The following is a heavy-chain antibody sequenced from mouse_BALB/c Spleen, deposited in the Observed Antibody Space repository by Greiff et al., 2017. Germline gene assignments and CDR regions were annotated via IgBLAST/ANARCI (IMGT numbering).Heavy chain of an antibody. Sequence: EVKLMESGGGLVQPGGSLKLSCAASGFTFSSYTMSWVRQTPEKRLEWVAYISNGGGSTYYPDTVKGRFTISRDNAKNTLYLQMSSLKSEDTAMYYCARHRGYDYDWFAYWGQGTLVTVSA. CDR3: ARHRGYDYDWFAY. J-gene: IGHJ3*01. CDR2: ISNGGGST. CDR1: GFTFSSYT. D-gene: IGHD2-4*01. V-gene: IGHV5-12-2*01.